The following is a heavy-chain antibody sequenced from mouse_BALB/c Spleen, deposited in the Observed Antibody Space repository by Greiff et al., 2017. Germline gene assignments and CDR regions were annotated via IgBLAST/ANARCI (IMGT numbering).Heavy chain of an antibody. CDR1: GFTFSSYA. D-gene: IGHD2-2*01. CDR3: ARDEGLRRYFDV. Sequence: EVQGVESGGGLVKPGGSLKLSCAASGFTFSSYAMSWVRQSPEKRLEWVAEISSGGSYTYYPDTVTGRFTISRDNAKNTLYLEMSSLRSEDTAMYYCARDEGLRRYFDVWGAGTTVTVAS. CDR2: ISSGGSYT. V-gene: IGHV5-9-4*01. J-gene: IGHJ1*01.